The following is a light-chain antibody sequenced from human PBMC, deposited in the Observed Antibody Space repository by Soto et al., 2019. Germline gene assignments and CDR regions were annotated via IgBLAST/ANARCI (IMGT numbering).Light chain of an antibody. Sequence: QSALTQPASVSGSPGQSITISCTGTSSDVGGYNYVSWYQQYPGKVPKLMIYEVSNRPSGVSNRFSGSKSGNTASLTISGLQAGDEADYYCSSYTSSSTYVFGTGTQ. CDR2: EVS. V-gene: IGLV2-14*01. J-gene: IGLJ1*01. CDR3: SSYTSSSTYV. CDR1: SSDVGGYNY.